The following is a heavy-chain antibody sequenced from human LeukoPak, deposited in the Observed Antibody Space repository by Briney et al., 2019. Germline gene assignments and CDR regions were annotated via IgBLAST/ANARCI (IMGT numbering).Heavy chain of an antibody. D-gene: IGHD3-16*01. J-gene: IGHJ4*02. V-gene: IGHV3-74*01. CDR3: ARGGSPSDY. CDR2: IHLDGRTT. Sequence: GRSLRLSCAADGFTFSCYWMHWVRQRPGNGLVWVSRIHLDGRTTNYADSVKGRFTISRDNAKNTLSLEMNSLRPEDTAVYYCARGGSPSDYWGQGTLVSVSS. CDR1: GFTFSCYW.